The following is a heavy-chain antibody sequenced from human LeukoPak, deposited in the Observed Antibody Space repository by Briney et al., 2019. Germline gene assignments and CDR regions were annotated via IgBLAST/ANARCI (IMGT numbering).Heavy chain of an antibody. V-gene: IGHV3-21*01. CDR2: ISSSGYM. CDR3: ARDVGSDSTGGYYHYFDD. CDR1: GFTFSSYN. Sequence: KPGGSLRLSCAASGFTFSSYNMNWVRKAPGKGLEWVSSISSSGYMYCAESVKGRFTISRDNAKNSLYLQMNSLRVDDTAVYYCARDVGSDSTGGYYHYFDDWGQGTLVTVSS. J-gene: IGHJ4*02. D-gene: IGHD3-22*01.